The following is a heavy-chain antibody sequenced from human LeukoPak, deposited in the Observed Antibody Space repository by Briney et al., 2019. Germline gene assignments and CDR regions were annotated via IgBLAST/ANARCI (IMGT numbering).Heavy chain of an antibody. CDR1: GYTFTSYG. CDR2: ISAYNGNT. J-gene: IGHJ4*02. Sequence: ASVKVSCKASGYTFTSYGISWVRQAPGQGLEWMGWISAYNGNTNYAQKLQGRVTMTTDTSTSTAYMELSSLRSEDTAVYYCARSGVRGYSYGSGDYWGQGTLVTVSS. V-gene: IGHV1-18*01. D-gene: IGHD5-18*01. CDR3: ARSGVRGYSYGSGDY.